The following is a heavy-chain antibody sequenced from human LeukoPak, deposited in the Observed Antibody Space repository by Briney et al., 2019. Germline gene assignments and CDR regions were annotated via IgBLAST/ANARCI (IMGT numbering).Heavy chain of an antibody. CDR3: ATVNPIAVAGTLFDY. J-gene: IGHJ4*02. Sequence: ASVKVSCKVSGYTLTELSMHWVRQAPGKGLEWMGGFDPEDGETIYAQKFQGRVTMTEDTSTDTAYMELSSLRSEDTAVYYCATVNPIAVAGTLFDYWGQGTLVTVSS. CDR1: GYTLTELS. D-gene: IGHD6-19*01. V-gene: IGHV1-24*01. CDR2: FDPEDGET.